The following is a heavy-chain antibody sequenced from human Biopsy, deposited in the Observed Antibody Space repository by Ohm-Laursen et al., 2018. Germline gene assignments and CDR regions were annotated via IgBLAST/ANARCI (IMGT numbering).Heavy chain of an antibody. D-gene: IGHD3-22*01. CDR3: AKAGPARSGYYSGFVVDGCDS. CDR1: GFIFSTYA. CDR2: ISGSGDTT. Sequence: SLRLSCAASGFIFSTYAMTWVRQAPGKGLDWVSAISGSGDTTYYADSVKGRITISRDNSKNTVSLQMNSLRAEDTALYYCAKAGPARSGYYSGFVVDGCDSWGQGTLVTVSS. V-gene: IGHV3-23*01. J-gene: IGHJ4*02.